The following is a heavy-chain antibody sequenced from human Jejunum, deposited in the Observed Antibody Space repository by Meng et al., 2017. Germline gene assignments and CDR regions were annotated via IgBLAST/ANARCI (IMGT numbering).Heavy chain of an antibody. Sequence: GGSLRLSCAVSGFTFPNYEMNWVRQAPGKGLEWVSYISASCRILSYADSVKGRFTISRDNAQNSLYLQMDSLRAEDTAVYYCARGIDGYNFNWGQGILVTVSS. J-gene: IGHJ4*02. V-gene: IGHV3-48*03. CDR3: ARGIDGYNFN. CDR1: GFTFPNYE. CDR2: ISASCRIL. D-gene: IGHD5-24*01.